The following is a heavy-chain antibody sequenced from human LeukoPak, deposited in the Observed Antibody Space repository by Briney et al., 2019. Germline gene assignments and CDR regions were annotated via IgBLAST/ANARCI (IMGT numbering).Heavy chain of an antibody. D-gene: IGHD2-21*01. CDR1: GFSFTFYS. CDR2: ISSSSSYI. Sequence: GGSLRLSCAASGFSFTFYSMNWVRQAPGKGLEWVSSISSSSSYIYYADSVKGRFTISRDNAKNSLYLQMNSLRAEDTAVYYCARDSPNEGILWWSIDYWGQGTLVTVSS. V-gene: IGHV3-21*01. CDR3: ARDSPNEGILWWSIDY. J-gene: IGHJ4*02.